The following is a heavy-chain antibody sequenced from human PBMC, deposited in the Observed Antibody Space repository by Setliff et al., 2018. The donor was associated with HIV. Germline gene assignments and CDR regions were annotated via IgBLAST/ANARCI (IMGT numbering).Heavy chain of an antibody. D-gene: IGHD3-22*01. CDR1: GFTFSNYA. CDR2: ISGSGGST. Sequence: GGSLRLSCAASGFTFSNYAMSWVRQAPGKGLEWVSAISGSGGSTYYADSVKGRFTISRDNAKNSLYLQMNSLRAEDTAVYYCARPNYYDSSGSFDYWGQGTLVTVSS. V-gene: IGHV3-23*01. CDR3: ARPNYYDSSGSFDY. J-gene: IGHJ4*02.